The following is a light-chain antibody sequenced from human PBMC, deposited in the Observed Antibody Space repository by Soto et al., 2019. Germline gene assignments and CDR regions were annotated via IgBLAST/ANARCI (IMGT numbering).Light chain of an antibody. V-gene: IGLV1-44*01. CDR1: SSNIGSHV. Sequence: QSVLTQPPSASGTPGQRVTISCSGSSSNIGSHVVYWYQQLAGTAPNLLMYNNNHRPSAVPDRFSGSKSGTSASLAISGLQSEDEADYYCAVWDDSLDGWVFGGGTKLTVL. CDR3: AVWDDSLDGWV. CDR2: NNN. J-gene: IGLJ3*02.